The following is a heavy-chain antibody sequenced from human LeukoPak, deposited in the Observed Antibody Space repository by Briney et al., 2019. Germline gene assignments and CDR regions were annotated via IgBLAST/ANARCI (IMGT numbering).Heavy chain of an antibody. V-gene: IGHV3-7*03. CDR3: ARGHYGLDV. Sequence: PGGSLRLSCEASGFTLSSHWMSWVRQAPGKGLEWVAHINPDESEKSYVDSAKGRFTISRDNGKNSLYLQMSSLRVEDTGVYHCARGHYGLDVWGQGTTVTVSS. CDR2: INPDESEK. CDR1: GFTLSSHW. J-gene: IGHJ6*02.